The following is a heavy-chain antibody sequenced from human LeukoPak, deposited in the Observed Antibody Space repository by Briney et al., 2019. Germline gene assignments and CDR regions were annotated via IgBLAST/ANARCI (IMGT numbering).Heavy chain of an antibody. Sequence: SETLSLTCTVSGGSISSYYWSWIRQPPGKGLEWIGYIYCSGSTNYNPSLKSRVAISVDTSKNQFSLKLSSVTAADTAVYYCASTQLELSPAYYYYGMDVWGQGTTVTVSS. V-gene: IGHV4-59*08. CDR1: GGSISSYY. J-gene: IGHJ6*02. CDR3: ASTQLELSPAYYYYGMDV. CDR2: IYCSGST. D-gene: IGHD1-7*01.